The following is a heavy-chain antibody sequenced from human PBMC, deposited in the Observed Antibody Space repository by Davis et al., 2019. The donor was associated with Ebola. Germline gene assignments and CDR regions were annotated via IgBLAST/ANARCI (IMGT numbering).Heavy chain of an antibody. CDR3: ATEKYSSGGTGYYYGMDV. CDR1: GGTFSSYA. J-gene: IGHJ6*02. Sequence: SVKVSCKASGGTFSSYAISWVRQAPGQGLEWMGGIIPIFGTANYAQKFQGRVTITADESTSTAYMELSSLRSEDTAVYYCATEKYSSGGTGYYYGMDVWGQGTTVTVSS. V-gene: IGHV1-69*13. CDR2: IIPIFGTA. D-gene: IGHD6-19*01.